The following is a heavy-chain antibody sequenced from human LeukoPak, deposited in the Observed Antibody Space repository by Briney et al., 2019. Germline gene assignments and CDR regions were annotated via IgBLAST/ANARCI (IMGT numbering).Heavy chain of an antibody. Sequence: GVSLRLSCEASGFTFSTYPMHWVRQAPDKGLEWVAMISYHGSNEYYADSVKGRFTISRDNSKNTLYLQMNNPRVEDTAIYYCARVHDTTGYYHYFDSWGQGTLVTVSS. CDR2: ISYHGSNE. D-gene: IGHD3-9*01. V-gene: IGHV3-30*04. CDR1: GFTFSTYP. J-gene: IGHJ4*02. CDR3: ARVHDTTGYYHYFDS.